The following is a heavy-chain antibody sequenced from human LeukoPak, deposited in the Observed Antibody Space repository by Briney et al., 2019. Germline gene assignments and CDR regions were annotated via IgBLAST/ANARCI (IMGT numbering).Heavy chain of an antibody. CDR2: ISSRGSTI. CDR1: GFTFSDYY. CDR3: ATGRVAVRSDAFDI. Sequence: GGSLRLSCAASGFTFSDYYMSWIRQAPGKGLEWVSYISSRGSTIYYADSVKGRFTISRDNAKNSLYLQMNSLRAEDTAVYYCATGRVAVRSDAFDIWGQRTMVTVSS. D-gene: IGHD6-19*01. J-gene: IGHJ3*02. V-gene: IGHV3-11*04.